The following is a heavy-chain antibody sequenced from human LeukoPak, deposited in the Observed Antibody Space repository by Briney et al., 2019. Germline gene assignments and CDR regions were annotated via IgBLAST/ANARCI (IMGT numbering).Heavy chain of an antibody. V-gene: IGHV1-69*06. Sequence: ASVKVSCKASGGTFSSYVINWVRQAPGQGLEWMGGIIPIFGTANYAQKFQGRVTITADKSTSTAYMELSSLRSEDTAVYFCAGIPVFGVVLHQVPVWGKGTTVTVSS. D-gene: IGHD3-3*01. J-gene: IGHJ6*04. CDR3: AGIPVFGVVLHQVPV. CDR2: IIPIFGTA. CDR1: GGTFSSYV.